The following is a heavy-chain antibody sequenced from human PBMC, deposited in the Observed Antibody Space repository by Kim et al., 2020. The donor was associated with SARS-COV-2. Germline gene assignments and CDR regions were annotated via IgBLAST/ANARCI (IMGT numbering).Heavy chain of an antibody. J-gene: IGHJ6*02. CDR2: ISYDGSNK. Sequence: GGSLRLSCAASGFTFSSYAMHWVRQAPDKGLEWVADISYDGSNKYYADSVKGRFTISRDNSKNTLYLQMNSLRAEDTAVYYCARDRSHPPDYYDSSGYYRIYYYYGMDVWGQGTPVTVSS. D-gene: IGHD3-22*01. CDR1: GFTFSSYA. CDR3: ARDRSHPPDYYDSSGYYRIYYYYGMDV. V-gene: IGHV3-30*04.